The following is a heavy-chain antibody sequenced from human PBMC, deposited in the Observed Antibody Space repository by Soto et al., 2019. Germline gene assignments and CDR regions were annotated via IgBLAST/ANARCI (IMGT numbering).Heavy chain of an antibody. CDR1: GYTFSGYY. CDR2: FKHTGGGSS. V-gene: IGHV1-46*01. J-gene: IGHJ6*02. CDR3: ASDYGSGVEMDV. D-gene: IGHD3-10*01. Sequence: QVQLVQSGAEVQKPGASVKLSCKPSGYTFSGYYVHWVRQAPGQGLEWMGVFKHTGGGSSSYAQRFQGRVTVTRDTSTSTVYMELGSLRFDDTAVYFCASDYGSGVEMDVWGQGTRVTVSS.